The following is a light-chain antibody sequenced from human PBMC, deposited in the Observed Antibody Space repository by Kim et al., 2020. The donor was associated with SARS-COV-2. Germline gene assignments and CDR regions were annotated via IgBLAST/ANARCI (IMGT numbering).Light chain of an antibody. CDR3: QRYNASPWT. CDR1: QGISTG. CDR2: KTS. J-gene: IGKJ1*01. V-gene: IGKV1-5*03. Sequence: ASLGDSATITCRARQGISTGLAWDQQKPGRAPKLLIHKTSSLEPGVSSRFSGSGSGTEFTLTITSLQPDDFATYYCQRYNASPWTFGQGTKVDIK.